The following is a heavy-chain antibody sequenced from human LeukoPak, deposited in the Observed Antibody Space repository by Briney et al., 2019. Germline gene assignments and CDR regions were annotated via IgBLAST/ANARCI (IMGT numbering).Heavy chain of an antibody. D-gene: IGHD6-13*01. CDR3: AKDEVIAAAGSHYDY. Sequence: GGSLRLSCAASGFTFSSYGMHWVRQAPGKGLEWVAFIRYDGSNKYYADSVKGRFTISRDNSKNTLYLQMNSLRAEDTAVYYCAKDEVIAAAGSHYDYWGQGTLVTVSS. CDR1: GFTFSSYG. J-gene: IGHJ4*02. CDR2: IRYDGSNK. V-gene: IGHV3-30*02.